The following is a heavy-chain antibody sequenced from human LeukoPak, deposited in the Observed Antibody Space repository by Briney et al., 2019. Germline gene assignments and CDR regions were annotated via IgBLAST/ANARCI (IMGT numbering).Heavy chain of an antibody. V-gene: IGHV3-21*01. J-gene: IGHJ6*02. CDR3: ARDTEYSSSSFILYYYGMDV. D-gene: IGHD6-6*01. CDR2: ISSSSSYI. CDR1: GSTFSSYS. Sequence: GGSLRLSCAASGSTFSSYSMNWVRQAPGKGLEWVSSISSSSSYIYYADSVKGRFTISRDNAKNSLYLQMNSLRAEDTAVYYCARDTEYSSSSFILYYYGMDVWGQGTTVTVSS.